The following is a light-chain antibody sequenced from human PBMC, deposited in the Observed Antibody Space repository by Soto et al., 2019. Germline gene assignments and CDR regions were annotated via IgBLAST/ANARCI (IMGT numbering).Light chain of an antibody. Sequence: QSALTQPPSAPGSPGQSVTISCTGTSSDVGGYNYVSWYQQHPGKAPKVIIYEVTKRPSGVPDRCSGSKSGNTASLTVSGLQAEDEADYYCTSYAGSNNLGVFGTGSKLTVL. J-gene: IGLJ1*01. V-gene: IGLV2-8*01. CDR3: TSYAGSNNLGV. CDR1: SSDVGGYNY. CDR2: EVT.